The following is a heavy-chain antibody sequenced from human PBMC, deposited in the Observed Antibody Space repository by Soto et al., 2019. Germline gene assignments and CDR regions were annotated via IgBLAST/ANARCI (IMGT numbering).Heavy chain of an antibody. CDR1: GFTFSSYT. V-gene: IGHV3-30*04. Sequence: QVQLVESGGGVVQPGRSERLSCATSGFTFSSYTMHWVRQAPGEGLDWVAVISGDERDKRYAGSVQGRFTISRDNSKNTLYLQMNSLRTEDTATYYCARDLSGVGIESQWGQGTLVTVSS. D-gene: IGHD3-10*01. CDR2: ISGDERDK. J-gene: IGHJ4*02. CDR3: ARDLSGVGIESQ.